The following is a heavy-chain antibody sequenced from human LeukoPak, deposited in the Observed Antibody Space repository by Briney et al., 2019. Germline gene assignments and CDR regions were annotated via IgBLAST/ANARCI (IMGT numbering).Heavy chain of an antibody. J-gene: IGHJ6*02. CDR2: IIPIFGTT. V-gene: IGHV1-69*05. D-gene: IGHD3-22*01. Sequence: SVKVSYKASGGTFSNYPISWVRQAPGQGLEWMGGIIPIFGTTNYAQRLQGRVTITTVESTSTAYTELSSLRSEDTAVYYCAVDSSGYYYYYYGMDVWGQGTTVTVSS. CDR3: AVDSSGYYYYYYGMDV. CDR1: GGTFSNYP.